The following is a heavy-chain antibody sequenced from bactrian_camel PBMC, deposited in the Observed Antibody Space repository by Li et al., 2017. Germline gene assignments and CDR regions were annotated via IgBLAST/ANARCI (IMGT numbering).Heavy chain of an antibody. Sequence: DVQLVESGGGLVQTGGSLTLSCAASTHTFTTCIRDWYRQAPGKGPKLVSTILSGGDVAYYADSVNGRFTISRDNAKNTVYLQMNSLKPDDTGMYYCAADPSPRFGPRGGCSRSVEPFGGWGQGTQVTVS. CDR1: THTFTTCI. J-gene: IGHJ6*01. CDR3: AADPSPRFGPRGGCSRSVEPFGG. CDR2: ILSGGDVA. V-gene: IGHV3S40*01. D-gene: IGHD3*01.